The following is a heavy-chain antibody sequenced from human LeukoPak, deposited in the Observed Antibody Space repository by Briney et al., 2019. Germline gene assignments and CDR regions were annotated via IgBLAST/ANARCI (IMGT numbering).Heavy chain of an antibody. Sequence: SQTLSLTCALSGDSVSSNSATWNWIRQSPSRGLEWLGRTYYRSKWYNDYAVSVKSRITINPDTSKNQFSLQLNSVTPEDTAVYYCARAGTYGYYWYFDLWGRGILVTVSS. CDR3: ARAGTYGYYWYFDL. CDR1: GDSVSSNSAT. V-gene: IGHV6-1*01. CDR2: TYYRSKWYN. D-gene: IGHD5-18*01. J-gene: IGHJ2*01.